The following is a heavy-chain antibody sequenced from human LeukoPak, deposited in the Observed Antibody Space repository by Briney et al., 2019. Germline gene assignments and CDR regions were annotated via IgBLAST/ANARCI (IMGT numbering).Heavy chain of an antibody. J-gene: IGHJ4*02. V-gene: IGHV3-30*04. D-gene: IGHD5-24*01. CDR2: ISYDGSNK. Sequence: GGSLRLSCAASGFTFSSYAMHWVRQAPGKGLEWVAVISYDGSNKYYADSVKGRFTISRDNSKNTLYLQLNSLRVDDTAVYYCSMMAAWGQGTLVTVSS. CDR1: GFTFSSYA. CDR3: SMMAA.